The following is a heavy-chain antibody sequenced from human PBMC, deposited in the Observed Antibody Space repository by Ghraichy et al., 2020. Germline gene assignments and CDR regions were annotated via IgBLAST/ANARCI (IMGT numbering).Heavy chain of an antibody. CDR3: ARLVGVSIPPRGSQRGVVGVVPATPDQ. Sequence: SETLSLTCTVSGASIRGSRYYWGWLRPPPGKGLEWIATIYYSGGTYYNPSLRSRVTISVDTSNNQFSLDLSSVTAADTAVYYCARLVGVSIPPRGSQRGVVGVVPATPDQWGQGTLVTVSS. V-gene: IGHV4-39*01. CDR1: GASIRGSRYY. D-gene: IGHD2-15*01. J-gene: IGHJ4*02. CDR2: IYYSGGT.